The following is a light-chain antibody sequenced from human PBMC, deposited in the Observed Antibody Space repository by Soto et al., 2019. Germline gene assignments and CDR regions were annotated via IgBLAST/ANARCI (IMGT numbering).Light chain of an antibody. Sequence: EIVMTQSPATLSVSPGERATLSYRASQSVSSKLAWYQQKPGQAPRLLIYGASTRATGIPARFSGSGSGTEFTLTISSLQSEDFGVYYCQQYYNWPPCTFGQGTKLEIK. CDR2: GAS. CDR1: QSVSSK. V-gene: IGKV3-15*01. J-gene: IGKJ2*02. CDR3: QQYYNWPPCT.